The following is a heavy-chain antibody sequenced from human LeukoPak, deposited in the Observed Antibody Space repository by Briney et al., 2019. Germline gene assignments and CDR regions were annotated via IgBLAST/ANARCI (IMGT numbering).Heavy chain of an antibody. J-gene: IGHJ3*02. Sequence: GASVKVSCKASGYTFTRYGISWVRQAPGQGLEWMGWISTYNGNTDYTQKLQGRVTMTTDTSTSTAYMELRSLRSDDTAVYYCARVSSVWIVVVTSLDAFDIWGQGTMVTVSS. CDR3: ARVSSVWIVVVTSLDAFDI. CDR2: ISTYNGNT. D-gene: IGHD3-22*01. V-gene: IGHV1-18*01. CDR1: GYTFTRYG.